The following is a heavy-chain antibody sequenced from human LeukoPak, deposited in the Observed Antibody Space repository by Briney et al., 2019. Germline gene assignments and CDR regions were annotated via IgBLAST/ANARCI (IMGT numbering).Heavy chain of an antibody. D-gene: IGHD2-15*01. CDR1: GGSISSSSYY. J-gene: IGHJ4*02. V-gene: IGHV4-39*01. Sequence: PSETLSLTCTVSGGSISSSSYYWGWIRQPPGKGLEWIGSTYYSGSTYYNPSPKSRVTISVDTSKNQFSLKLSSVTAADTAVYYCARQEVGGPTGYWGQGTLVTVSS. CDR2: TYYSGST. CDR3: ARQEVGGPTGY.